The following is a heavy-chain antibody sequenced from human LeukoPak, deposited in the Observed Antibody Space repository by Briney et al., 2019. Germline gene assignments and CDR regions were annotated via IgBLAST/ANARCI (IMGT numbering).Heavy chain of an antibody. Sequence: KPSETLSLTCTVSGGSISSYYWSWIRQPPGRGLEWIGYIYYSGSTNYNPSLKSRVTISVDTSKNQFSLKLSSVTAADTAVYYCAREGDVGALDYWGLGTLVTVSS. V-gene: IGHV4-59*01. J-gene: IGHJ4*02. D-gene: IGHD3-16*01. CDR3: AREGDVGALDY. CDR2: IYYSGST. CDR1: GGSISSYY.